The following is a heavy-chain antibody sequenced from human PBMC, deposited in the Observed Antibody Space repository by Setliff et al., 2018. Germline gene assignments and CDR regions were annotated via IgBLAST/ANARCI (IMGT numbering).Heavy chain of an antibody. CDR3: ARDPAFRRGGIAVAGSFDY. V-gene: IGHV1-8*03. J-gene: IGHJ4*02. CDR1: GYTFTSYD. CDR2: MNPNSGNT. Sequence: ASVKVSCKASGYTFTSYDINWVRQATGQGLEWMGWMNPNSGNTGDAQKFQGRVTITADESTSTAYMELSSLRSEDTAVYYCARDPAFRRGGIAVAGSFDYWGQGTLVTVSS. D-gene: IGHD6-19*01.